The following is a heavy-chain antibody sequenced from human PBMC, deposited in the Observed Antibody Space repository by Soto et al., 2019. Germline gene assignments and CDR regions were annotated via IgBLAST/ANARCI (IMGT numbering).Heavy chain of an antibody. CDR2: ISYDGSNK. CDR1: GFTFSSYA. D-gene: IGHD2-2*02. V-gene: IGHV3-30-3*01. Sequence: GGSLSLSCAASGFTFSSYAMHWVRQAPGKGLEWVAVISYDGSNKYYADSVKGRFTISRDNSKNTLYLQMNSLRAEDTAVYYCARDSSSTSCYTGCNWLDPWGEGTLVPVSS. CDR3: ARDSSSTSCYTGCNWLDP. J-gene: IGHJ5*02.